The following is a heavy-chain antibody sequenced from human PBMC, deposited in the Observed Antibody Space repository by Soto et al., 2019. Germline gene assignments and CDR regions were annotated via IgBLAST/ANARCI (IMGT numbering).Heavy chain of an antibody. V-gene: IGHV4-31*03. Sequence: QVQLQESGPGLVKPSQTLSLTCTVSGGSISSGGYYWSWIRQHPGKGLEWIGYIYYSGSTYYNPSLKRRVTISVDTSKNQFSLKLSSVTAADTAVYYCARGALGIGAFDIWGQGTMVTVSS. CDR1: GGSISSGGYY. CDR3: ARGALGIGAFDI. D-gene: IGHD2-21*01. CDR2: IYYSGST. J-gene: IGHJ3*02.